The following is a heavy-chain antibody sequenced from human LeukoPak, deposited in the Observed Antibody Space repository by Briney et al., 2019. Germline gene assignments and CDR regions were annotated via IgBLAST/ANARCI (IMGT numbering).Heavy chain of an antibody. Sequence: GGSLRLSCAASEFTFSTYAMSWVRQAPGKGLEWVSTISGSGGSTYYADSVKGRFTISRDNAKNTLYLQMNSLRVDDTAVYYCTRGRETVYVGPLGYWGQGTLVTVSS. V-gene: IGHV3-23*01. J-gene: IGHJ4*02. CDR1: EFTFSTYA. CDR2: ISGSGGST. CDR3: TRGRETVYVGPLGY. D-gene: IGHD2-8*01.